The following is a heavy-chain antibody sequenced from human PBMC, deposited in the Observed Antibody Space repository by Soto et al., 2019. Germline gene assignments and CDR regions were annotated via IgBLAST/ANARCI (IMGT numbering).Heavy chain of an antibody. CDR1: GFTFSSYS. D-gene: IGHD6-6*01. Sequence: EVQLVESGGGLVKPGGSLRLSCAASGFTFSSYSMNWVRQAPGKGLEWVSSISSSSSYIYYADSVKGRFTISRDNAKNSLYLQMNSVRAEDTAVYYCARDLGFIAARPDDYYYGMDVWGQGTTVTVSS. CDR2: ISSSSSYI. CDR3: ARDLGFIAARPDDYYYGMDV. J-gene: IGHJ6*02. V-gene: IGHV3-21*01.